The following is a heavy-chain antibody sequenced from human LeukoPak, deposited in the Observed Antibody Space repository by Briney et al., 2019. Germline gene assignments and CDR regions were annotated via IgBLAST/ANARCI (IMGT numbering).Heavy chain of an antibody. J-gene: IGHJ4*02. CDR2: IRYDGSNK. CDR3: AKNVRRSYSSSPMGGY. Sequence: GGPLRLSCAASGFTFSSYGMHWVRQAPGKGLEWVAFIRYDGSNKYYADSVKGRFTISRDNSKNTLYLQMNSLRAEDTAVYYCAKNVRRSYSSSPMGGYWGQGTLVTVSS. CDR1: GFTFSSYG. D-gene: IGHD6-6*01. V-gene: IGHV3-30*02.